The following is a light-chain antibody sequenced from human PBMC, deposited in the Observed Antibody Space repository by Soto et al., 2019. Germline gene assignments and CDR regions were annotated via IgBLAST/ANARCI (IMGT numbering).Light chain of an antibody. CDR2: GAS. CDR3: QQYDYLWT. J-gene: IGKJ1*01. V-gene: IGKV3-20*01. CDR1: QSVSGSY. Sequence: EIVLTQSPGTLSLSPGERATLSCRASQSVSGSYLAWYQQKPGQAPRLLIYGASSRATGIPDRFSGSGSGTDFTLTIRRLEPEDFAVYYCQQYDYLWTFGQGTKLDIK.